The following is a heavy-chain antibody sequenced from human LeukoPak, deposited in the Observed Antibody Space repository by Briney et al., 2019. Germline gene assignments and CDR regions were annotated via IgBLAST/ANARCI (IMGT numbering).Heavy chain of an antibody. D-gene: IGHD3-3*02. CDR1: GGSISSYY. Sequence: KTSETLSLTCTVSGGSISSYYWSWIRQPPGKGLEWIGYIYYSGSTNYNPSLKSRVTISVDTSKNQFSLKLSSVTAADTAVYYCARASIYKWFDPWGQGTLVTVSS. CDR2: IYYSGST. CDR3: ARASIYKWFDP. V-gene: IGHV4-59*01. J-gene: IGHJ5*02.